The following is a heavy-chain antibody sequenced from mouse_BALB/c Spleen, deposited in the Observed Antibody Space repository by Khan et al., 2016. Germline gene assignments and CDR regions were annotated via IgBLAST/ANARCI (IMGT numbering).Heavy chain of an antibody. D-gene: IGHD1-1*01. CDR2: INPDSSTI. CDR1: GFDFSRYW. CDR3: ARAGYYEYRAC. Sequence: EVKLLESGGGLVQPGGSLRLSCAASGFDFSRYWMSWVRQAPGKGLEWIGEINPDSSTINYTPSLKHKFIISRDNAKNTLYLQMSKVRSEDTALYCCARAGYYEYRACWGHGTLVTVSA. J-gene: IGHJ3*01. V-gene: IGHV4-1*02.